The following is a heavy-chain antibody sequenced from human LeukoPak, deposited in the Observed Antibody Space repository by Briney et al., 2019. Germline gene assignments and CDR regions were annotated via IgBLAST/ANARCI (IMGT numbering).Heavy chain of an antibody. Sequence: GSLRLSCAASGFTFSSYWVSWVRQAPGKGLEWSGEINHSGSTNYNPSLKSRVTISVDKSKNQFSLKLSSVTAADTAVYYCARRTTVTIPFGYWGQGTLVTVSS. CDR1: GFTFSSYW. CDR2: INHSGST. V-gene: IGHV4-34*01. CDR3: ARRTTVTIPFGY. J-gene: IGHJ4*02. D-gene: IGHD4-11*01.